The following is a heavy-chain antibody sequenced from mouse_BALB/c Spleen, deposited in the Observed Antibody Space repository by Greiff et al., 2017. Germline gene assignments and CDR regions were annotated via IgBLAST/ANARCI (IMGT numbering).Heavy chain of an antibody. Sequence: VQLKESGPGLVKPSQTVSLTCTVTGISITTGNYRWSWIRQFPGNKLERIGYIYYSGTITYNPSLTSRTTITRDTSKNQFFLEMNSLTAEDTATYYCARYYYGYYFDYWGQGTTLTVSS. J-gene: IGHJ2*01. CDR3: ARYYYGYYFDY. D-gene: IGHD1-1*01. CDR2: IYYSGTI. CDR1: GISITTGNYR. V-gene: IGHV3-5*02.